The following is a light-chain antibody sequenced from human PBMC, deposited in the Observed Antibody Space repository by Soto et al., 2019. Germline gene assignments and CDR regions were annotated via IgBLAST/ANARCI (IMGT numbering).Light chain of an antibody. CDR2: EVS. CDR3: NSYTSKSTGV. Sequence: QSVLTQPASVSGSPGQSITISCTGTSRDVGGYNYVSWYQQHPGKAPKLIIYEVSNRPSGVSNRFSGSKSGNTAALTISGLQAEDEADYYCNSYTSKSTGVFGTGTKLTVL. V-gene: IGLV2-14*01. CDR1: SRDVGGYNY. J-gene: IGLJ1*01.